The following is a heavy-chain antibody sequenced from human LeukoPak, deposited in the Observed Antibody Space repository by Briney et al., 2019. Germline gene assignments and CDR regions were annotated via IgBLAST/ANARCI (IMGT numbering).Heavy chain of an antibody. J-gene: IGHJ6*03. D-gene: IGHD5-12*01. CDR2: IIPIFGTA. CDR1: VGTFSSYA. Sequence: SVKVSCKASVGTFSSYAISWVRQAPGQGLECMGGIIPIFGTANYAQKFQGRVTITADESTSTAYMELSSLRSEDTAVYYCARIPRGYRGYDGNYYMDVWGKGTTVTVSS. CDR3: ARIPRGYRGYDGNYYMDV. V-gene: IGHV1-69*01.